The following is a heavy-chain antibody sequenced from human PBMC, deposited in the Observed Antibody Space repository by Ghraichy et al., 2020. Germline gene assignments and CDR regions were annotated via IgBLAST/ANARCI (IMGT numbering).Heavy chain of an antibody. CDR1: GFTFSSYA. V-gene: IGHV3-30-3*01. D-gene: IGHD5-18*01. CDR3: VRIDAAMVSGFDF. J-gene: IGHJ4*02. CDR2: ISYDGSNK. Sequence: LSLTCVASGFTFSSYAMNWVRQAPGKGLEWVALISYDGSNKYYADSVKGRFTISRDNSENTVYLQMNSLRSEDTAVYYCVRIDAAMVSGFDFWGQGTLVTVSS.